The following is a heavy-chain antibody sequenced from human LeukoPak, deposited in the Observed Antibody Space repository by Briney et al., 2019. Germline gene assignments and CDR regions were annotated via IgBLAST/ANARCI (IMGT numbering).Heavy chain of an antibody. D-gene: IGHD5-18*01. Sequence: SETLSLTCSVSGGSISSYDWSWIRQPPGKGLEWIGHIHYSGSTNYNPSLKSRVTISVDTSKNQFSLKLSSVTAADTAVYYCARDGSRGYSYGYLGYWGQGTLVTVSS. J-gene: IGHJ4*02. CDR2: IHYSGST. V-gene: IGHV4-59*01. CDR1: GGSISSYD. CDR3: ARDGSRGYSYGYLGY.